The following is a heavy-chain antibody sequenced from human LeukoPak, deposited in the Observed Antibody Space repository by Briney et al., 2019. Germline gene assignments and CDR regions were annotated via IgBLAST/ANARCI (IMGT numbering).Heavy chain of an antibody. CDR1: RLILSRYW. CDR2: IKQDGGEK. D-gene: IGHD2-21*02. CDR3: SVTPYAEYFQY. V-gene: IGHV3-7*01. J-gene: IGHJ1*01. Sequence: GGSLRLSCAGSRLILSRYWMSWVRQAPGKGLEWVANIKQDGGEKYYVDSVKGRFTISRDNAKNSVYLQMSSLRGEDTAVYYCSVTPYAEYFQYWGQGTLVTVSS.